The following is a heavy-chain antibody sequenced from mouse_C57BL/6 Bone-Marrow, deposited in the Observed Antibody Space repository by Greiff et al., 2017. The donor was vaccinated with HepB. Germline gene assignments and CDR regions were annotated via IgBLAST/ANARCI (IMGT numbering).Heavy chain of an antibody. V-gene: IGHV5-12*01. CDR1: GFTFSDYY. J-gene: IGHJ4*01. D-gene: IGHD2-3*01. Sequence: DVKLVESGGGLVQPGGSLKLSCAASGFTFSDYYMYWVRQTPEKRLEWVAYISNGGGSTYYPDTVKGRFTISRDNAKNTLYLQMSRLKSEDTAMYYCARADGYSMDYWGQGTSVTVSS. CDR3: ARADGYSMDY. CDR2: ISNGGGST.